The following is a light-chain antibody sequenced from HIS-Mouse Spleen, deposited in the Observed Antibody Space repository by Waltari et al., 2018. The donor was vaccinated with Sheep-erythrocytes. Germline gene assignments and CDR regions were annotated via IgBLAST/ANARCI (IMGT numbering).Light chain of an antibody. CDR3: SSYAGSNIVV. V-gene: IGLV2-8*01. J-gene: IGLJ2*01. CDR1: SSDGGGYNY. Sequence: QSALTQPPSASGSPGQSVTISCTGTSSDGGGYNYASWYQQHPGKAPKLMIYEVSKRPSGVPDRFSGSKSGNTASLTVSGLQAEDEADYYCSSYAGSNIVVFGGGTKLTVL. CDR2: EVS.